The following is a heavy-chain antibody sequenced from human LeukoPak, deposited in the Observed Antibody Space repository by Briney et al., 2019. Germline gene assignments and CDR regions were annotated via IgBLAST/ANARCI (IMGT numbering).Heavy chain of an antibody. Sequence: GGSLRLSCAASVFTFDDYVISWVRQAPGKGRAWVSGINWNGGSTGYADSVKSRFTISRDDPKNTLYLQMENLRAEDTAVYYCAKDGAWLRFDDWGQGILVTVSS. V-gene: IGHV3-20*04. CDR1: VFTFDDYV. D-gene: IGHD3-22*01. J-gene: IGHJ4*02. CDR3: AKDGAWLRFDD. CDR2: INWNGGST.